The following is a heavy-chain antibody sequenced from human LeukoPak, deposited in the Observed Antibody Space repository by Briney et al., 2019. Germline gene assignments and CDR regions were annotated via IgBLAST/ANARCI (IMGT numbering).Heavy chain of an antibody. J-gene: IGHJ4*02. V-gene: IGHV3-33*01. D-gene: IGHD3-22*01. CDR3: ARGLRKYYYDSSSYYSRGGYFDY. CDR1: GFTFSSYG. CDR2: IWYDGSNK. Sequence: PGGSLRLSCAASGFTFSSYGMHWVRQAPGKGLEWVAAIWYDGSNKYYADSVKGRFTISRDNSKNTLYLQMNSLRAEDTAVYYCARGLRKYYYDSSSYYSRGGYFDYWGQGTLVTVSS.